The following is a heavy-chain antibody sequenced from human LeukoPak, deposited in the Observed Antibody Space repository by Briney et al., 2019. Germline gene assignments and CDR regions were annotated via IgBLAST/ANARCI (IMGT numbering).Heavy chain of an antibody. CDR3: ARDRRDLDYGDARGAFDI. D-gene: IGHD4-17*01. CDR1: GFTFSSYA. V-gene: IGHV3-21*01. J-gene: IGHJ3*02. CDR2: ISSSSSYI. Sequence: GGSLRLSCAASGFTFSSYAMSWVRQAPGKGLEWVSSISSSSSYIYYADSVKGRFTISRDNAKNSLYLQMNSLRAEDTAVYYCARDRRDLDYGDARGAFDIWGQGTMVTVSS.